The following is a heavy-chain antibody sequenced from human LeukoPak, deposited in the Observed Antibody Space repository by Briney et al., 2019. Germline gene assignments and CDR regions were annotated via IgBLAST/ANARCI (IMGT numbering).Heavy chain of an antibody. CDR2: IYSGGST. J-gene: IGHJ3*02. D-gene: IGHD1-14*01. Sequence: GTSLTLSCAASGFTLTIYGIHWVRQAPGKGLEWVLVIYSGGSTYYADSVKGRFTISRHISKNTLYLQMNSLRAEDTAVYYCARAGPYDAFDIWGQGTMVTVSS. CDR1: GFTLTIYG. V-gene: IGHV3-53*04. CDR3: ARAGPYDAFDI.